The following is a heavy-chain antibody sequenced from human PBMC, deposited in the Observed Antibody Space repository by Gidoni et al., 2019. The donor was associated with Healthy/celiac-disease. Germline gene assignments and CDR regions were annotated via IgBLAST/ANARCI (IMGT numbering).Heavy chain of an antibody. CDR1: GDTLTELS. J-gene: IGHJ4*02. CDR2: FDPEDGET. V-gene: IGHV1-24*01. CDR3: ARRQLATGDFDY. Sequence: QVQLVQSGAEVKKPGAPVKVTCKVSGDTLTELSMPWVRQAPGKGLEWMGGFDPEDGETIYAQKFQGRVTMTEDTSTDTAYMELSSLRSEDTAVYYCARRQLATGDFDYWGQGTLVTVSS. D-gene: IGHD6-6*01.